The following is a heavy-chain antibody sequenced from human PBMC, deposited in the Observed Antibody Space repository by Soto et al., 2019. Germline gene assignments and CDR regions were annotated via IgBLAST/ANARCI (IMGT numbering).Heavy chain of an antibody. Sequence: TLSLTCTVSGGSISSSSYYWGWIRQPPGKGLEWIGIINYSGSTYYNPSLKSRITISVDTSKNQFSLKLSSVTAADTAVYYCARRGMGSDYWGQGTLVTVSS. D-gene: IGHD1-20*01. J-gene: IGHJ4*02. CDR2: INYSGST. CDR1: GGSISSSSYY. V-gene: IGHV4-39*01. CDR3: ARRGMGSDY.